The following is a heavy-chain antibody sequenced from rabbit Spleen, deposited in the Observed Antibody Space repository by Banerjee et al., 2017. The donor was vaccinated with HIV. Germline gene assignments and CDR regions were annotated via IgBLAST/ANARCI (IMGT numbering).Heavy chain of an antibody. CDR3: VRDKASISGDYGPYYFNL. Sequence: QLKESGGGLVQPGGSLKLSCKASGFTLSSYGVSWVRQAPGKGLEWIGYIDPVFGSTYYASWVNGRFTISSHNAQNTLYLQLNSLTAADTATYFCVRDKASISGDYGPYYFNLWGQGTLVTVS. V-gene: IGHV1S7*01. CDR1: GFTLSSYG. CDR2: IDPVFGST. J-gene: IGHJ4*01. D-gene: IGHD1-1*01.